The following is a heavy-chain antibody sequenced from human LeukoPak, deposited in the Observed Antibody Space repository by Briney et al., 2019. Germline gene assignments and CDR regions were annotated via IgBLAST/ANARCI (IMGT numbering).Heavy chain of an antibody. D-gene: IGHD1-26*01. V-gene: IGHV1-46*01. CDR1: GHIFTDYY. CDR3: ARDRWELPYYFDY. Sequence: ASVTVSCKTSGHIFTDYYIHWVRQAPGQGLEWMGILNSSGGSTTYAQKFQGRITMTRDASTSTVYMELRSLRSEDTAVYYCARDRWELPYYFDYWGQGTLVTVSS. CDR2: LNSSGGST. J-gene: IGHJ4*02.